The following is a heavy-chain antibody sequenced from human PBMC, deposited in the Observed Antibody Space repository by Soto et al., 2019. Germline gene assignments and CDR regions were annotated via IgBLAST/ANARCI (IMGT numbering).Heavy chain of an antibody. CDR1: GFTFSSYG. D-gene: IGHD3-16*01. Sequence: GGSLRLSCAASGFTFSSYGMHWVRQAPGKGLEWVAVISYDGSNKYYADTVKGRFTISRDNSKNTLYLQMNSLRAEDTAVYYCAKDMKPAPYDMDVWGQGTTVTVSS. CDR2: ISYDGSNK. CDR3: AKDMKPAPYDMDV. J-gene: IGHJ6*02. V-gene: IGHV3-30*18.